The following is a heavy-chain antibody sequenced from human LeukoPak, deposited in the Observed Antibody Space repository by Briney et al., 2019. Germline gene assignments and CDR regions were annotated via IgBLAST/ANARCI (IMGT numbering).Heavy chain of an antibody. CDR2: INTNTRNP. D-gene: IGHD3-9*01. J-gene: IGHJ3*02. CDR1: GYTFTGYY. CDR3: ARGAFDSRWACDI. Sequence: RASVKVSCKASGYTFTGYYMHWVRQAPGQGLEWMGWINTNTRNPTYAQDFTGQVVFSLDTSVSTAYLQISSLKAEDTAVYYCARGAFDSRWACDIWGQGTMVTVSS. V-gene: IGHV7-4-1*02.